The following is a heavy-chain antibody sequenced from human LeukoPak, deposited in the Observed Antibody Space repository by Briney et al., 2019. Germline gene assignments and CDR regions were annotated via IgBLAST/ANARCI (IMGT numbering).Heavy chain of an antibody. J-gene: IGHJ4*02. CDR1: GFTVSSNY. CDR2: IYSGGST. Sequence: GGSLRLSCAASGFTVSSNYMSWVRQAPGKGLEWVSVIYSGGSTYYADSVKGRFTISRDNSKNTLYLQMNSLRAEDTAVYYCAISRGTVMPSIWGQGTLVTVSS. V-gene: IGHV3-66*01. CDR3: AISRGTVMPSI. D-gene: IGHD4-17*01.